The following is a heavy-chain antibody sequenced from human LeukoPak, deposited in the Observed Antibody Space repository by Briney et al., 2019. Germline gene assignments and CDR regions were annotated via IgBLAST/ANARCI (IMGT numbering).Heavy chain of an antibody. J-gene: IGHJ6*02. Sequence: GGSLRLSCAASGFTFSSYWMHWVRQAPGKGLEWVSAISGSGGSTYYADSVKGRFTISRDNSKNTLYLQMNSLRAEDTAVYYCAKGIGVYYYYGMDVWGQGTTVTVSS. CDR2: ISGSGGST. D-gene: IGHD2-21*01. V-gene: IGHV3-23*01. CDR3: AKGIGVYYYYGMDV. CDR1: GFTFSSYW.